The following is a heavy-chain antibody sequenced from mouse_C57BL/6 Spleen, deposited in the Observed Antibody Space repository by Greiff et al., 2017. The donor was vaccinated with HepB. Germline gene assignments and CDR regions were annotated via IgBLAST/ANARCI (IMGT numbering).Heavy chain of an antibody. CDR2: INPNNGGT. D-gene: IGHD3-2*02. J-gene: IGHJ3*01. CDR1: GYTFTDYY. Sequence: EVQLQQSGPELVKPGASVKISCTASGYTFTDYYMNWVKQSHGKSLEWIGEINPNNGGTSYNQKFKGKATLTVDKSSSTAYMELRSLTSEDSAVYYGATAQATEGFAYWGQGTLVTVSA. V-gene: IGHV1-26*01. CDR3: ATAQATEGFAY.